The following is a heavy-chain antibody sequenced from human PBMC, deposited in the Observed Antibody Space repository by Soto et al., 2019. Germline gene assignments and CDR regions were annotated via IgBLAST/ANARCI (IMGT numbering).Heavy chain of an antibody. CDR3: GRDSPIGSVFRGHDDLAP. D-gene: IGHD5-12*01. CDR2: IIPMLDIT. Sequence: QVQLVQSGAEVKKPGSSVKVSCKASGGTFSNHIITWVRQAPGQGLEWMGRIIPMLDITNHAQKFQGRVTITAEKTTTTAYMEGSTLRSEDTAVYYCGRDSPIGSVFRGHDDLAPWGQGPLVTVSA. CDR1: GGTFSNHI. J-gene: IGHJ5*02. V-gene: IGHV1-69*08.